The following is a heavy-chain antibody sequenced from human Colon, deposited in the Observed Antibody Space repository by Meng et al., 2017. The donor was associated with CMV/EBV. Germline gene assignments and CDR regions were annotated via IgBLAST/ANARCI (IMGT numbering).Heavy chain of an antibody. J-gene: IGHJ4*02. Sequence: LSLTCAVSGGSLGRHYWSWIRQSPGKGLEWIGDINTSGRPNYNPSLKSRVTISIDTSRNQFYLNVNSVTAADTAVYYCVRDLTGEEDYWGQGNLVTVSS. CDR2: INTSGRP. CDR3: VRDLTGEEDY. V-gene: IGHV4-34*01. D-gene: IGHD7-27*01. CDR1: GGSLGRHY.